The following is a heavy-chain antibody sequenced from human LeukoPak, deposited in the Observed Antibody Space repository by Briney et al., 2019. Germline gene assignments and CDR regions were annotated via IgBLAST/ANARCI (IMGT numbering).Heavy chain of an antibody. CDR1: GFTFSSYG. CDR2: IWYDGSNK. V-gene: IGHV3-33*01. D-gene: IGHD6-6*01. CDR3: ARGEYSSSSAFDY. Sequence: GRSLRLSCAASGFTFSSYGMHWVRQAPGKGLEWVAVIWYDGSNKYYADSVKGRFTISRDNSKNTLYLQMNSLRAEDTAVFYCARGEYSSSSAFDYWGQGTLVTVS. J-gene: IGHJ4*02.